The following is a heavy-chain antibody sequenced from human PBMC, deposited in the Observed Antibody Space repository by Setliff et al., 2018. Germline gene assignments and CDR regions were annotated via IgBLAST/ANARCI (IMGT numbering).Heavy chain of an antibody. CDR2: IYYSGSTS. CDR3: ARGRAGHSGH. V-gene: IGHV4-31*03. CDR1: GGSTSSGGYY. J-gene: IGHJ4*02. D-gene: IGHD6-19*01. Sequence: PSETLSLTCTVSGGSTSSGGYYWSWIRQHPGKGLEWIGYIYYSGSTSYYNPSLKSRVTISVDTSKNQFSLKLSSVTAADTAVYYCARGRAGHSGHWGQGTLVTSPQ.